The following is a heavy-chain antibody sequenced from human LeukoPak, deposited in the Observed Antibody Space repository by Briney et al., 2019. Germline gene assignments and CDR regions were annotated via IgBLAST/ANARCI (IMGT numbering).Heavy chain of an antibody. J-gene: IGHJ3*02. Sequence: PGGSLRLSCAASGFTFSDYYISWIRQAPGKGLEWVSYISSSSSYTNYAESVKGRFTISRDNAKNSLYLQMNSLRAEDTAIYYCARTQCPGASCYSDAFDIWGQATMVTVSS. D-gene: IGHD2-15*01. V-gene: IGHV3-11*03. CDR3: ARTQCPGASCYSDAFDI. CDR1: GFTFSDYY. CDR2: ISSSSSYT.